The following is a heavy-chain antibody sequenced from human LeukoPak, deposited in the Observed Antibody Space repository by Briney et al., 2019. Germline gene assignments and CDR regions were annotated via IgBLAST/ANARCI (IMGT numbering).Heavy chain of an antibody. D-gene: IGHD3-10*01. CDR2: ISSSSSTI. J-gene: IGHJ4*02. V-gene: IGHV3-48*01. CDR3: ARAGFTFSDYFGSFFDY. CDR1: GFIFSSYN. Sequence: GGSLRLSCAASGFIFSSYNINWVRQAPGKGLEWVSYISSSSSTIYYADSVKGRFTISRDNAKNSLYLQMNSLRAEDTAVYYCARAGFTFSDYFGSFFDYWGQGTLVTVSS.